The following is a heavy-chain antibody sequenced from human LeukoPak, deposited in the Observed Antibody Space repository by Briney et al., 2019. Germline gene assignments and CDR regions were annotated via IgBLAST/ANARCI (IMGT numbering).Heavy chain of an antibody. CDR2: IIPIFGTT. J-gene: IGHJ5*02. CDR1: GGTFSSYA. CDR3: ARVYCSSTSCSTANWFDP. D-gene: IGHD2-2*01. V-gene: IGHV1-69*06. Sequence: SVKVSFKASGGTFSSYAISWVRQAPGQGLEWMGGIIPIFGTTNYAQRFQGRITITADKSTSTAYMELSSLRSGDTAVYYCARVYCSSTSCSTANWFDPWGQGTLVTVSS.